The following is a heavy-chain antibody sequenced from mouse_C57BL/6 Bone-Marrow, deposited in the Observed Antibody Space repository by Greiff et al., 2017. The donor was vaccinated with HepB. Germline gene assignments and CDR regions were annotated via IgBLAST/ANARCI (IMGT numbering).Heavy chain of an antibody. J-gene: IGHJ3*01. CDR1: GFTFSSYG. V-gene: IGHV5-6*01. CDR2: ISSGGSYT. Sequence: EVKLVESGGDLVKPGGSLKLSCAASGFTFSSYGMSWVRQTPDKRLEWVATISSGGSYTYYPDSVKGRFTISRDNAKNTLYLQMSSLKSEDTAMYYCARQQFTFAYWGQGTLVTVSA. CDR3: ARQQFTFAY.